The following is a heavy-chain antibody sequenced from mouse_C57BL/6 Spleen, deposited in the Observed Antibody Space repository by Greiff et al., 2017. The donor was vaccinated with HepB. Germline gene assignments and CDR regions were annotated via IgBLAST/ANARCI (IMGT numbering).Heavy chain of an antibody. CDR2: IHPNSGST. Sequence: QVQLKQPGAELVKPGASVKLSCKASGYTFTSYWMHWVKQRPGQGLEWIGMIHPNSGSTNYNEKFKSKATLTVDKSSSTAYMQLSSLTSEDSAVYYCALPRRGYFDVWGTGTTVTVSS. D-gene: IGHD2-10*01. CDR1: GYTFTSYW. V-gene: IGHV1-64*01. J-gene: IGHJ1*03. CDR3: ALPRRGYFDV.